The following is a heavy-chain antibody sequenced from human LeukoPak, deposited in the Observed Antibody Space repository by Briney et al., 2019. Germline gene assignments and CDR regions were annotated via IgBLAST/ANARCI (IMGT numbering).Heavy chain of an antibody. D-gene: IGHD1-1*01. V-gene: IGHV3-23*01. Sequence: GGSLRLSXAASGFTLSSYAMSWVRQAPGKGLEWVSAISGSGGSTYYADSVKGRFTISRDNSKNTLYLQMNSLRAEDTAVYYCAKATDHILDYWGQGTLVTVSS. CDR3: AKATDHILDY. J-gene: IGHJ4*02. CDR1: GFTLSSYA. CDR2: ISGSGGST.